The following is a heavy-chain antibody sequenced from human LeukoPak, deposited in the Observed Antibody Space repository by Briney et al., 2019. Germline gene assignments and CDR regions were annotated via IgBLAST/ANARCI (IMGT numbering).Heavy chain of an antibody. CDR3: ARDLEMATITDYYMDV. J-gene: IGHJ6*03. V-gene: IGHV4-59*01. D-gene: IGHD5-24*01. CDR2: IYYSGST. Sequence: KPSETLSLTCTVSGGSINSYYWSWIRQPPGKGLEWIGYIYYSGSTNYNPSLKSRVTISVDTSKNQFSLKLSSVTAADTAMYYCARDLEMATITDYYMDVWGKGTTVTVSS. CDR1: GGSINSYY.